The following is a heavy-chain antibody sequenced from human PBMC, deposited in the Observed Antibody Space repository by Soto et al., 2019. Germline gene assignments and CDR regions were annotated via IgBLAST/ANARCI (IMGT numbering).Heavy chain of an antibody. J-gene: IGHJ6*02. CDR2: ISSSGSTI. CDR1: GFTFIRYE. D-gene: IGHD3-9*01. Sequence: SGGSLRLSCAASGFTFIRYEMNWGRQAPGKGLEWVSYISSSGSTIYYADSVKGRFTISRDNAKNSLYLQMNSLRAEDTAVYYCARDRTEDYDILTGSSRDYGMDVWGQGTTVTVSS. CDR3: ARDRTEDYDILTGSSRDYGMDV. V-gene: IGHV3-48*03.